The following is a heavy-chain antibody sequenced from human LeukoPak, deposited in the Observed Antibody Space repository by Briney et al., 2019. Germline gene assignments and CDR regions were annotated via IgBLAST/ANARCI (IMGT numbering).Heavy chain of an antibody. CDR3: AKTSSYYWYYFDY. J-gene: IGHJ4*02. V-gene: IGHV3-23*01. Sequence: GGSLRLSCAASGFTFSNYAMSWVRQAPGKGLEWVSVISGSGSSTPYADFVKGRFTISSDNSKNTLYLQMNSLRAEDTAMYYCAKTSSYYWYYFDYWGQGTLVTVSS. D-gene: IGHD3-22*01. CDR2: ISGSGSST. CDR1: GFTFSNYA.